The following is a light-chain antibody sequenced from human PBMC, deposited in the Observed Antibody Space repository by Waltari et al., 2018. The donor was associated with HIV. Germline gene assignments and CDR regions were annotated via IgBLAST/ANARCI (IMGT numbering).Light chain of an antibody. Sequence: QSALTQPPSASGSPGQSVTISCTGTTSDVGGYNYVSWYQHHPGKGPKLMIYDVNKRPSGVPARFFGSKSGNTASLTASGLQAEDEADYYCSSYAGSDAWVFGGGTKLTVL. J-gene: IGLJ3*02. CDR3: SSYAGSDAWV. CDR2: DVN. V-gene: IGLV2-8*01. CDR1: TSDVGGYNY.